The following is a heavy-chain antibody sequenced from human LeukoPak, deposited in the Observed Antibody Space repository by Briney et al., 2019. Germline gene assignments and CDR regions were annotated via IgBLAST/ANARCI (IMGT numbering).Heavy chain of an antibody. J-gene: IGHJ4*02. CDR3: AREGGGYDFWSGYYRLSYYFDY. D-gene: IGHD3-3*01. CDR1: GGSISSYY. Sequence: SETLSLTCTVSGGSISSYYWSWIRQPAGKGLEWIGRIYTSGSTNYNPSLKSRVTMSVDTSKNQFSLKLSSVTAADTAVYYCAREGGGYDFWSGYYRLSYYFDYWGQGTLVTVSS. V-gene: IGHV4-4*07. CDR2: IYTSGST.